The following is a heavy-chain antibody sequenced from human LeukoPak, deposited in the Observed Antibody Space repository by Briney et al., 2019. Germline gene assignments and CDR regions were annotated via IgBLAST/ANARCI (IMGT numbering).Heavy chain of an antibody. V-gene: IGHV1-69*06. CDR3: ARTPLSSSSHFDY. CDR1: GGTFSSYA. D-gene: IGHD6-6*01. CDR2: IIPIFGTA. J-gene: IGHJ4*02. Sequence: SVKVSCKAAGGTFSSYAISWVRQAPGQGLEWMGGIIPIFGTANYAQKFQGRVTITADKSTSTTYMELSSLRSEDTAVYYCARTPLSSSSHFDYWGQGALVTVSS.